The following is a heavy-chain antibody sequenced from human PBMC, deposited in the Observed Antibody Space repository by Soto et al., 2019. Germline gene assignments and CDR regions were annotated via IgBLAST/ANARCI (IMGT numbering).Heavy chain of an antibody. V-gene: IGHV4-39*02. CDR1: GGSISSSSYY. Sequence: KSSETLSLTCTVSGGSISSSSYYWGWIRQPPGKGLEWIGSIYYSGSTYYNPSLKSRVTISVDTSKNQFSLKLSSVTAADTAVYYCARDYGEGEQIVYGMDVWGQGTTVTVSS. CDR2: IYYSGST. J-gene: IGHJ6*02. D-gene: IGHD4-17*01. CDR3: ARDYGEGEQIVYGMDV.